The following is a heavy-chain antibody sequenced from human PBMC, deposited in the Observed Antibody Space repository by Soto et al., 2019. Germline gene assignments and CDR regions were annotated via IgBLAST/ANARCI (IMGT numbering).Heavy chain of an antibody. J-gene: IGHJ6*04. CDR1: GGTFSSYT. V-gene: IGHV1-69*02. D-gene: IGHD2-2*01. Sequence: SVKVSCKASGGTFSSYTISWVRQAPGQGLEWMGRIIPILGIANYAQKFQGRVTITADKSTSTAYMELSSLRSEDTAVYYCAIHSLVVPAAMALDVWGKGTTVTVSS. CDR2: IIPILGIA. CDR3: AIHSLVVPAAMALDV.